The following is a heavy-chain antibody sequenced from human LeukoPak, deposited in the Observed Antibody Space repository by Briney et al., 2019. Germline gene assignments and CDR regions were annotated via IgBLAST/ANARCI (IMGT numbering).Heavy chain of an antibody. Sequence: PSETLSLTCAVYGGSFSGYYWSWIRQPPGKGLEWIGEINHSGSTSYSPSLKSRVTISVDTSKNQFSLKLSSVTAADTAVYYCARGGIAATGTPFDNWGQGTLVAVSS. CDR1: GGSFSGYY. CDR2: INHSGST. CDR3: ARGGIAATGTPFDN. J-gene: IGHJ4*02. V-gene: IGHV4-34*01. D-gene: IGHD6-13*01.